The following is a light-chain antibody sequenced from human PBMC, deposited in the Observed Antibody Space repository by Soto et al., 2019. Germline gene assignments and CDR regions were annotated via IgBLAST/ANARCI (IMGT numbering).Light chain of an antibody. CDR1: TSNIGENF. Sequence: QSVLTQPPSVSAAPGQTVTISCSGSTSNIGENFVSWYQQVPGAAPKLVIFDSDQRPSGIPDRFSGSKSGTSASLDITGLQTADEADYFCGTWDTSLSAGIFGGGTKLTVL. CDR2: DSD. J-gene: IGLJ2*01. V-gene: IGLV1-51*01. CDR3: GTWDTSLSAGI.